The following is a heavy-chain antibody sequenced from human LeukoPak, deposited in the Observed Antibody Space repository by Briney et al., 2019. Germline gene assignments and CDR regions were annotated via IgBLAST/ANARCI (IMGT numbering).Heavy chain of an antibody. CDR2: IYTSGST. CDR1: GGSISSGSYY. CDR3: ARGHSFGDYDHHWFDP. V-gene: IGHV4-61*02. D-gene: IGHD4-17*01. Sequence: SETLSLTCTVSGGSISSGSYYWSWIRQPAGKGLEWIGRIYTSGSTNYNPSLKSRVTISVGTSKNQFSLKLSSVTAADTAVFYRARGHSFGDYDHHWFDPWGQGTLVTVSS. J-gene: IGHJ5*02.